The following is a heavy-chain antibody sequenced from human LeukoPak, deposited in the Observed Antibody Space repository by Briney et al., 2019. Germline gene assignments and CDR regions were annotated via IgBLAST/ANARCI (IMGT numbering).Heavy chain of an antibody. CDR1: GGSISSGSYY. J-gene: IGHJ3*02. CDR3: ARVAPIHDYGGNSGAFDI. D-gene: IGHD4-23*01. CDR2: IYTSGST. Sequence: PSQTLSLTCTVSGGSISSGSYYWSWIRQPAGKGLEWIGRIYTSGSTNYNPSLKSRVTISVDTSKNQFSLKLSSLTAADTAVYYCARVAPIHDYGGNSGAFDIWGQGTMVTVSS. V-gene: IGHV4-61*02.